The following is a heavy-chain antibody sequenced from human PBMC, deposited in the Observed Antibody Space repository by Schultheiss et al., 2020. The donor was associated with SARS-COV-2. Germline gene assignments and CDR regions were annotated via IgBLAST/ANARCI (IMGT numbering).Heavy chain of an antibody. J-gene: IGHJ5*02. Sequence: SETLSLTCTVSGGSISSYYWSWIRQPPGKGLEWIGYISYSGSTYYNPSLKSRVTISVDTSKNQFSLKLSSVTAADTAVYYCAGAVDGALTTSGQGTLVTVSS. CDR2: ISYSGST. D-gene: IGHD1-26*01. CDR1: GGSISSYY. V-gene: IGHV4-59*01. CDR3: AGAVDGALTT.